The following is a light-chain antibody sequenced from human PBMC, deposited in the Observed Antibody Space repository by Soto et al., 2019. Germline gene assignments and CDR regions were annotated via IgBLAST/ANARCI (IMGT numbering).Light chain of an antibody. CDR1: QSVSNSY. Sequence: EIVLTQSPDTLSLSPGERVTLSCRASQSVSNSYLVWHQQKPGQAPRLLIYAASRRATGIPARFSGSGSGTDFTLTISRLEPEDFAVYYCQQYSSSPGTFGQGTKVDIK. J-gene: IGKJ1*01. CDR2: AAS. V-gene: IGKV3-20*01. CDR3: QQYSSSPGT.